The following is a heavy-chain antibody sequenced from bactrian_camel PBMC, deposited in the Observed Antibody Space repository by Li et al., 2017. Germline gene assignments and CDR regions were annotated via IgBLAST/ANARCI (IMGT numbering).Heavy chain of an antibody. Sequence: QLVESGGGSVQAGGSLRLSCAASGYTYNRNCMAWFRQAPGKEREGVARIATGSGNTYYADSVKGRFTISQDNAKNTVCLQMNSLKPEDTAMYYCAADFCPSAADFGRTWHRARPYSYWGQGT. CDR3: AADFCPSAADFGRTWHRARPYSY. CDR1: GYTYNRNC. D-gene: IGHD2*01. V-gene: IGHV3S25*01. CDR2: IATGSGNT. J-gene: IGHJ4*01.